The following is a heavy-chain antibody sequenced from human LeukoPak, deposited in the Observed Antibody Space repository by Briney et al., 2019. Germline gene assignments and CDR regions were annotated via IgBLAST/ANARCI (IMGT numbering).Heavy chain of an antibody. J-gene: IGHJ4*02. CDR3: ARDPCYGLGFDYGDY. Sequence: PGGSLRLSCAASGFTVSGNYMRWVRQAPGKGLEWLSVIHRGGNTYYEESVKGRLTISRDSSKNTVFLQMDSLRAEDTAVYYCARDPCYGLGFDYGDYWGQGTLVTVSS. D-gene: IGHD3-10*01. CDR2: IHRGGNT. CDR1: GFTVSGNY. V-gene: IGHV3-66*01.